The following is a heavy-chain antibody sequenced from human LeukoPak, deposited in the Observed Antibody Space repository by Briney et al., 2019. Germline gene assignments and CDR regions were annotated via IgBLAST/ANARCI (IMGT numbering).Heavy chain of an antibody. CDR3: ARDPDYRFGELLYLCPDY. Sequence: GGSLRLSCAASGFTFSSYNMNWVRQAPGKGLECVSSIRSSSGYILYADSVKGRFTISGDNAKNSLYLQMNSLRAEDTAVYYCARDPDYRFGELLYLCPDYWGQGTLVTVSS. D-gene: IGHD3-10*01. J-gene: IGHJ4*02. CDR1: GFTFSSYN. V-gene: IGHV3-21*01. CDR2: IRSSSGYI.